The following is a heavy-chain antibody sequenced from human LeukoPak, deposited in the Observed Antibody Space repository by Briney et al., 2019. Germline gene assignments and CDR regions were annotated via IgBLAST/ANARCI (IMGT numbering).Heavy chain of an antibody. CDR3: ARADSSGYYGSYYFDY. V-gene: IGHV3-66*02. J-gene: IGHJ4*02. D-gene: IGHD3-22*01. CDR2: IYSGGST. Sequence: GGSLRLSCAASGFTVSSNYMSWVRQAPGKGLEWVSVIYSGGSTYYADSVKGRFTISRDNSKNTLYLQMNSLRAEDTAVDYCARADSSGYYGSYYFDYWGQGTLVTVSS. CDR1: GFTVSSNY.